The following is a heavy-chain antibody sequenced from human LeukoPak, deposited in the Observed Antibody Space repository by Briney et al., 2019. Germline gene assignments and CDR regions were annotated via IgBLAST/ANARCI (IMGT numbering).Heavy chain of an antibody. V-gene: IGHV4-30-2*01. D-gene: IGHD5-12*01. CDR2: IYHSGST. CDR1: GGSISSGGYS. Sequence: PSQTLSLTCAVSGGSISSGGYSWSWIRQPPGKGLEWIGYIYHSGSTYYNPSLKSRVTISVDRSKNQFSLKLSSVTAADTAVYYCARESPKFGYSGYVRAFDIWGQGTMVTVSS. J-gene: IGHJ3*02. CDR3: ARESPKFGYSGYVRAFDI.